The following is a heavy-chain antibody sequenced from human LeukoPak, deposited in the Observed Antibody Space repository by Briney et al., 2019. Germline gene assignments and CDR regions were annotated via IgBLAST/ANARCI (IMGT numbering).Heavy chain of an antibody. J-gene: IGHJ4*02. V-gene: IGHV4-59*01. CDR1: GFSISSYY. D-gene: IGHD3-22*01. CDR2: IYDSVNT. Sequence: SETLSLTCTVSGFSISSYYWSWIRQSPGKGLEWRGYIYDSVNTNYNPSLERRVTITVDTSKKQFSLKLTSVTGADTAVYYCARVRRYYDSSGYPSRLFDYWGQGTLVTVSS. CDR3: ARVRRYYDSSGYPSRLFDY.